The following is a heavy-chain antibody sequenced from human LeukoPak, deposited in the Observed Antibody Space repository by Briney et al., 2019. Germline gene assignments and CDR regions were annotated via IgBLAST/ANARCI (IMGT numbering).Heavy chain of an antibody. V-gene: IGHV1-18*01. CDR1: GYTFTNYD. Sequence: ASVKVSCKASGYTFTNYDINWVRQAPGQGLEWMGWISTYNGNTNYAQKLQGRVTMTTDTSTSTVYMELRSLRSDDTAVYYCARERIAVAGIDYWGQGTLVTVSS. CDR3: ARERIAVAGIDY. CDR2: ISTYNGNT. J-gene: IGHJ4*02. D-gene: IGHD6-19*01.